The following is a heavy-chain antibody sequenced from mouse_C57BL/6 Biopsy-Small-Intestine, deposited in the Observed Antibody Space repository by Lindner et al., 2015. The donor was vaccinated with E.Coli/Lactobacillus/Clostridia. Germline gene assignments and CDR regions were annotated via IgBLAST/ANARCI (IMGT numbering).Heavy chain of an antibody. Sequence: VQLQESGAELARPGASVKLSCKASGYTFTSYGITWVKQRTGQGLEWIGEIYPRSGNTYYNEKFKGKATLTADKSSSTSYMELRSLTSEDSAVYFCATNLITTDTLAYWGQGTLVTVSA. CDR2: IYPRSGNT. J-gene: IGHJ3*01. CDR3: ATNLITTDTLAY. CDR1: GYTFTSYG. D-gene: IGHD1-2*01. V-gene: IGHV1-81*01.